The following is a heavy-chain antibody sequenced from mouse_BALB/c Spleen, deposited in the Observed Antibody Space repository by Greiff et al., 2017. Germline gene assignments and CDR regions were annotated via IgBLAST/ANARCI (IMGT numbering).Heavy chain of an antibody. CDR2: IYPGDGDT. D-gene: IGHD2-4*01. Sequence: QVQLKESGAELVRPGSSVKISCKASGYAFSSYWMNWVKQRPGQGLEWIGQIYPGDGDTNYNGKFKGKATLTADKSSSTAYMQLSSLTSEDSAVYFCARNAYDYSYWYFDVWGAGTTVTVSS. CDR3: ARNAYDYSYWYFDV. CDR1: GYAFSSYW. J-gene: IGHJ1*01. V-gene: IGHV1-80*01.